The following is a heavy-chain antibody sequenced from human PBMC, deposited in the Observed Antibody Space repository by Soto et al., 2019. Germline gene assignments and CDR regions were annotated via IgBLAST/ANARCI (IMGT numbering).Heavy chain of an antibody. CDR2: IYYSGST. J-gene: IGHJ3*02. CDR1: GGSISSSSYY. D-gene: IGHD5-12*01. V-gene: IGHV4-39*01. CDR3: ARGRRDGYNYDAFDI. Sequence: QLQLQESGPGLVKPSETLSLTCTVSGGSISSSSYYWGWIRQPPGKGLEWIGSIYYSGSTYYNPSLKSRVTISVDTSKNQFSLKLSSVTAADTAVYYCARGRRDGYNYDAFDIWGQGTMVTVSS.